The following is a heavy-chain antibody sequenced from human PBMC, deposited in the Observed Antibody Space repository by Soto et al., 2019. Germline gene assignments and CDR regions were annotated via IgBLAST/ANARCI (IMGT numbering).Heavy chain of an antibody. D-gene: IGHD5-18*01. J-gene: IGHJ4*02. CDR1: GGSCSGYY. V-gene: IGHV4-34*02. Sequence: QVQLQQWGAGLLKPSATLSLTCGVYGGSCSGYYWTWIRKPPGKGLEWVGEITHSGSTNYNPSLERRVSISIDTSQNHFSLKLTSVTAADTAVDYCARDWMQWGQGTLVTVSS. CDR2: ITHSGST. CDR3: ARDWMQ.